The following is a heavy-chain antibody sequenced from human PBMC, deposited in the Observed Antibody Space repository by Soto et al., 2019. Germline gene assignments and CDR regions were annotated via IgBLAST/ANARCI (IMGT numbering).Heavy chain of an antibody. J-gene: IGHJ4*02. V-gene: IGHV4-31*03. CDR2: IHYSGST. CDR1: GGSISSGGYY. D-gene: IGHD3-22*01. Sequence: QVQLQESGPGLVKPSQTLSLTCTVSGGSISSGGYYWSWIRQHPGKGLEWIGYIHYSGSTYYNPSLKSRVTISVDMSKNQFSLKLSSVTAADTAVYYCARPTDSRGYPHDYWGQGTLVTVSS. CDR3: ARPTDSRGYPHDY.